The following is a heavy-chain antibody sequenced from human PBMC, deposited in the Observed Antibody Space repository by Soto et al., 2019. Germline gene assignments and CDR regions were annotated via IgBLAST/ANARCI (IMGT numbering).Heavy chain of an antibody. D-gene: IGHD1-7*01. CDR2: INHSGST. Sequence: PSETLSLTCAVYGGSFSGYYWSWIRQPPGKGLEWIGEINHSGSTNYNPSLKSRVTISVDTSKNQFSLKLSSVTAADTAVYYCARGGPFPSVRDPRTPRTDYWGQGTLVTVSS. J-gene: IGHJ4*02. V-gene: IGHV4-34*01. CDR1: GGSFSGYY. CDR3: ARGGPFPSVRDPRTPRTDY.